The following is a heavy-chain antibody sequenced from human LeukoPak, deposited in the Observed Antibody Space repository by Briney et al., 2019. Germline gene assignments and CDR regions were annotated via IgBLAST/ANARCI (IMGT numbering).Heavy chain of an antibody. Sequence: SETLSLTCAVSGVPFSNYYWSWVRQSPRQGLEWIREINHSGYTNYNPSPKSRVTMSIDTSKNQFSLILTSVTAADAGVYYCTRAVAGHPDWGQGTLVTVSS. CDR1: GVPFSNYY. CDR2: INHSGYT. CDR3: TRAVAGHPD. D-gene: IGHD6-19*01. J-gene: IGHJ4*02. V-gene: IGHV4-34*01.